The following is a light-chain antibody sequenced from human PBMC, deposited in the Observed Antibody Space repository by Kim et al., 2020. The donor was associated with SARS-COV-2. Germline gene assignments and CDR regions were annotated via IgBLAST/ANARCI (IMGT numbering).Light chain of an antibody. CDR1: QSINKY. CDR3: QQSDTIPFT. J-gene: IGKJ3*01. Sequence: DIQMTQSPSSLSASVGDRVTITCRASQSINKYLNWYQHKPGKAPKLLIYSASNLQSGVPSRFSGSGSGTDFTLTIRGLQPEDFATYYCQQSDTIPFTFGPGTKVDIK. CDR2: SAS. V-gene: IGKV1-39*01.